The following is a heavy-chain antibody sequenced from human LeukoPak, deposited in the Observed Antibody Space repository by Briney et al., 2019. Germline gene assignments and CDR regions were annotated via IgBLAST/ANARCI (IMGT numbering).Heavy chain of an antibody. J-gene: IGHJ4*02. Sequence: GGSLRLSCAASGFTFSSYAMSWVRQAPGKGLEWVSAISGSGGSTYYADSVKGRFTTSRDNSKNTLYLQMNSLRAEDTALYYCAKSLDSSSWYSFDYWGQGTLVTVSS. V-gene: IGHV3-23*01. CDR1: GFTFSSYA. D-gene: IGHD6-13*01. CDR3: AKSLDSSSWYSFDY. CDR2: ISGSGGST.